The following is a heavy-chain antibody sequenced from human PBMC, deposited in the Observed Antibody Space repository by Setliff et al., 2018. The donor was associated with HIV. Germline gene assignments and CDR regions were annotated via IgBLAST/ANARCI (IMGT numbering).Heavy chain of an antibody. V-gene: IGHV1-2*06. Sequence: ASVKVSCKVSGYTLTDLSMHWVRQAPGQGLEWMGRINPNSGGTNYAQKFQGRVTMTRDTSISTAYMELRRLRSDDTAVYYCARSPIAAAGTFRFDPWGQGTLVTVSS. D-gene: IGHD6-13*01. CDR1: GYTLTDLS. CDR3: ARSPIAAAGTFRFDP. CDR2: INPNSGGT. J-gene: IGHJ5*02.